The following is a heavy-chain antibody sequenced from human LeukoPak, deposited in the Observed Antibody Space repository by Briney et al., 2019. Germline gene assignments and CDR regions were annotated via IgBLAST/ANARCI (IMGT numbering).Heavy chain of an antibody. Sequence: ASVKVSCKASGYTFTSYYMHWVRQAPGQGLEWMGIINPSGGSTSYAQKFQGRVTMTRDTSTSTVYMELSSLRSEDTAVYYCARSSNLDFWSGYAFDYWGQGTLVTVYS. J-gene: IGHJ4*02. V-gene: IGHV1-46*01. CDR3: ARSSNLDFWSGYAFDY. CDR2: INPSGGST. CDR1: GYTFTSYY. D-gene: IGHD3-3*01.